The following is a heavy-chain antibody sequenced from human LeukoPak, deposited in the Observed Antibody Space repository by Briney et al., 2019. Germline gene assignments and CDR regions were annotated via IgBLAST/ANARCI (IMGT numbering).Heavy chain of an antibody. D-gene: IGHD4-17*01. CDR3: ARATVTNDYFDY. J-gene: IGHJ4*02. CDR2: INPNSGGT. V-gene: IGHV1-2*02. CDR1: GYTFTGYY. Sequence: ASVTVSCKASGYTFTGYYMHWVRQAPGQGLEWMGWINPNSGGTNYTQKFQGRATMTKDTSISTAYMELSRLRSDDTAVYYCARATVTNDYFDYWGQGTLVTVSS.